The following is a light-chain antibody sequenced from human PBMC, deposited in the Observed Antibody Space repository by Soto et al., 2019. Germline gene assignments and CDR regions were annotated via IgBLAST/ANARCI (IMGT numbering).Light chain of an antibody. V-gene: IGKV3-11*01. CDR3: QQRSNSPPVT. CDR2: DAT. CDR1: LSVSSY. Sequence: EIVWTQSPATLSLSPRERATLSCRASLSVSSYLACYQQNRGQAPRLLIYDATNQATGIPARFSGRGPGTEFTLPSSSRVPEDFAIYYCQQRSNSPPVTFGGGTKVEIK. J-gene: IGKJ4*01.